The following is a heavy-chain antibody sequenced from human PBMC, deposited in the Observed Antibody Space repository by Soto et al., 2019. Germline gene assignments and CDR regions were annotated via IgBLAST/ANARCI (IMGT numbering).Heavy chain of an antibody. CDR3: AKVISTIGSKQWLAQTKHQAHDY. Sequence: QVNLVQSGAEVKKPGASVKVSCKASGYNFNGYYIHWVRQAPGQGLERMGWMNPNTGGANYAQKFQGKVIMTTVTSISTAYLELRSLTSDDTAVYYCAKVISTIGSKQWLAQTKHQAHDYWGQGTLVTVSS. D-gene: IGHD6-19*01. J-gene: IGHJ4*02. CDR1: GYNFNGYY. V-gene: IGHV1-2*02. CDR2: MNPNTGGA.